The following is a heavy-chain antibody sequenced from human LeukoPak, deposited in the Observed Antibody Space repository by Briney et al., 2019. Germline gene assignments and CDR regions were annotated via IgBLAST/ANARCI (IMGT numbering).Heavy chain of an antibody. CDR2: IIPIFGTA. D-gene: IGHD6-19*01. Sequence: ASVKVSCKASGYTFTSYGISWVRQAPGQGLEWMGGIIPIFGTANYAQKFQGRVTITADKSTSTAYMELSSLTSEDTAVYFCARDRVGVGGNGWENWGQGTLVTVSS. V-gene: IGHV1-69*06. CDR1: GYTFTSYG. CDR3: ARDRVGVGGNGWEN. J-gene: IGHJ4*02.